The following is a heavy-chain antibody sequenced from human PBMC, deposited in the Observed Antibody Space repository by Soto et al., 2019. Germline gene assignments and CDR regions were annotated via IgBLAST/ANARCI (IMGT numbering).Heavy chain of an antibody. CDR1: GGSFSGYY. CDR3: ARERGVLLWFGELNWFDP. J-gene: IGHJ5*02. V-gene: IGHV4-34*01. Sequence: SETLSLTCAVYGGSFSGYYWSWIRQPPGKGLEWIGEINHSGSTNYNPSLKSRVTISVDTSKNQFSLKLSSVTAADTAVYYCARERGVLLWFGELNWFDPWGQGTLVTVSS. D-gene: IGHD3-10*01. CDR2: INHSGST.